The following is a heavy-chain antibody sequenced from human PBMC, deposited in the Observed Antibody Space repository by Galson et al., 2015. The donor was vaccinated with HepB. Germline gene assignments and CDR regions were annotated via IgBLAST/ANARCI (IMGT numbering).Heavy chain of an antibody. D-gene: IGHD6-19*01. CDR3: ARKGLTRERSGFIDY. J-gene: IGHJ4*02. Sequence: SLRLSCAASGFTFSSYAMHWVRQAPGKGLEWVAVISYDGSNKYYADSVKGRFTISRDNSKNTLYLQMNSLRAEDTAVYYCARKGLTRERSGFIDYWGQGTLVTVSS. CDR2: ISYDGSNK. CDR1: GFTFSSYA. V-gene: IGHV3-30-3*01.